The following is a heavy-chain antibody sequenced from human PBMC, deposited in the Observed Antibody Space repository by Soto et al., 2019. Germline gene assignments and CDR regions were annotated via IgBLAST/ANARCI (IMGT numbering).Heavy chain of an antibody. Sequence: ASVKVSCKASGYTFTSYGISWVRKDPGQGLEWMGWISAYNGNTNYAQKLQGRVTMTTDTSTSTAYMELRSLRSDDTSVYYCARGGVTIFGVVIIPREVYFYYWGQGTLVTVSS. CDR2: ISAYNGNT. V-gene: IGHV1-18*04. CDR3: ARGGVTIFGVVIIPREVYFYY. CDR1: GYTFTSYG. D-gene: IGHD3-3*01. J-gene: IGHJ4*02.